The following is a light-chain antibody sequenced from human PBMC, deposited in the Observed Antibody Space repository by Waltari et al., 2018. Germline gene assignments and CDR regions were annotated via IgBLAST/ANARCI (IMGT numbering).Light chain of an antibody. V-gene: IGKV3-20*01. CDR3: QQYGKSPWT. Sequence: EIVLTQSPGTLSLSPGERATLSCRASQTVIANYLAWFRQRPGQAPRLLVYDASRRAPGIPDRFSGSGSGTDFTLTISRLEPEDFAVYYCQQYGKSPWTFGQGTKVEIK. CDR1: QTVIANY. J-gene: IGKJ1*01. CDR2: DAS.